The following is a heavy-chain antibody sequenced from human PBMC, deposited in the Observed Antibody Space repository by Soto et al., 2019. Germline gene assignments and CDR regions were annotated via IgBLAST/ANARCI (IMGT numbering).Heavy chain of an antibody. J-gene: IGHJ6*02. V-gene: IGHV4-39*01. CDR1: GGSINTYNLF. Sequence: SETLSLSCTVSGGSINTYNLFWAWVRQPPGKGLEWIASIHYGGNAYYSPSLTTRATISRDTSKNQFSLKLRSVTAADTAVYYCARRLYYDSSGFEGGGMDVWGQGTTVTVSS. D-gene: IGHD3-22*01. CDR2: IHYGGNA. CDR3: ARRLYYDSSGFEGGGMDV.